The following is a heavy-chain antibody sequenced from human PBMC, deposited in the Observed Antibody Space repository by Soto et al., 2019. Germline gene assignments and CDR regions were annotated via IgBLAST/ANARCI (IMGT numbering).Heavy chain of an antibody. V-gene: IGHV3-11*06. D-gene: IGHD3-10*01. J-gene: IGHJ4*02. CDR1: GFTFSDYY. CDR3: ARVRPGTYFDY. CDR2: ISSSSSYT. Sequence: PGGSLRLSCAASGFTFSDYYMSWIRQAPGKGLEWVSYISSSSSYTNYADSVKGRFTISRDNAKNSLYLQMNSLRAEDTAVYYCARVRPGTYFDYWGQGTLVTVSS.